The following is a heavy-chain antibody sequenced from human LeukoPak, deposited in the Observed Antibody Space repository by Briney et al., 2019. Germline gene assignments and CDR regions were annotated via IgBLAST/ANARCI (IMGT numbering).Heavy chain of an antibody. CDR3: ARDTHCSSTSCYAGEVWFDP. Sequence: KPSETLSLTCAVYGGSFSGYYWGWIRQPPGKGLEWIGSIYHSGSTYYNPSLKSRVTISVDTSKNQFSLKLSSVTAADTAVYYCARDTHCSSTSCYAGEVWFDPWGQGTLVTVSS. V-gene: IGHV4-38-2*02. D-gene: IGHD2-2*01. J-gene: IGHJ5*02. CDR1: GGSFSGYY. CDR2: IYHSGST.